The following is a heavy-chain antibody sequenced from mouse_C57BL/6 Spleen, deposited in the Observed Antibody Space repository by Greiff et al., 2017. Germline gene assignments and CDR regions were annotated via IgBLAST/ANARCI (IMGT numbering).Heavy chain of an antibody. V-gene: IGHV1-50*01. CDR1: GYTFTSYW. CDR3: ARRGYDGGAWFAY. J-gene: IGHJ3*01. Sequence: QVQLQQPGAELVKPGASVKLSCKASGYTFTSYWMQWVKQRPGQGLEWIGEIDPSDSYTNYNQKFKGKATLTVDTSSSTAYMQLSSLTSEDSAVYYCARRGYDGGAWFAYWGQGTLVTVSA. CDR2: IDPSDSYT. D-gene: IGHD2-2*01.